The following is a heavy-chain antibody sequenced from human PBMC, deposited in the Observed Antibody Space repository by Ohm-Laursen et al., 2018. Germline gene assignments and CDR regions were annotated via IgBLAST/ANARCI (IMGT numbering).Heavy chain of an antibody. CDR3: AREYSDDGGYRYDAFDV. V-gene: IGHV4-34*01. D-gene: IGHD2-15*01. J-gene: IGHJ3*01. CDR1: SGSFGPYY. CDR2: INHRGNT. Sequence: SDTLSLTCAPYSGSFGPYYWSWIRQPPGKGLEWIGEINHRGNTNYSPSLKSRVTMSVDTSRNHFSLELTSVTAADTAVYYCAREYSDDGGYRYDAFDVWGHGTVVTVSS.